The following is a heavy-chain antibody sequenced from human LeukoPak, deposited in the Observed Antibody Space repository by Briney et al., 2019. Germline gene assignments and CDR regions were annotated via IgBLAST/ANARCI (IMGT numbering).Heavy chain of an antibody. V-gene: IGHV4-39*01. CDR2: ISYSGST. J-gene: IGHJ2*01. D-gene: IGHD3-9*01. CDR3: ARHTYKILRGTEYGYWYFDL. CDR1: GGSISSSNSY. Sequence: PSETLSLTCTVSGGSISSSNSYWGWIRQPPGKGLEWVGSISYSGSTFYNPSLKSRVTISVDTSKNQFSLRLSSVTAADTSVFYCARHTYKILRGTEYGYWYFDLWGRGTLVTVSS.